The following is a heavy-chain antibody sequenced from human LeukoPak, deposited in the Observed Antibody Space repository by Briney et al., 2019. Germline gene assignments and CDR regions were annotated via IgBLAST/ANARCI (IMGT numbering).Heavy chain of an antibody. V-gene: IGHV4-34*01. CDR3: ARRIEKTAMVDY. CDR2: INHSGST. J-gene: IGHJ4*02. D-gene: IGHD5-18*01. Sequence: PSETLSLTCAVYGGSFSGYYWSWIRQPPGKGLEWIGEINHSGSTNYNPSLKSRVTISVDTSKNQFSLKLSSVTAADTAVYYCARRIEKTAMVDYWGQGTLVTVSS. CDR1: GGSFSGYY.